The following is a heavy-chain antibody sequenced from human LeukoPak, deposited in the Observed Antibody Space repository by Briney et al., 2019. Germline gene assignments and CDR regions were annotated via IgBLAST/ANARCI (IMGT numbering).Heavy chain of an antibody. CDR3: ASVIVVVTDDAFDI. V-gene: IGHV3-30*04. J-gene: IGHJ3*02. D-gene: IGHD3-22*01. CDR1: GFTFSSYA. CDR2: ISYDGSNK. Sequence: PGGSLRLSCAASGFTFSSYAMHWVRQAPGKGLERVAVISYDGSNKYYADSVKGRFTISRDNSKNTLYLQMNSLRAEDTAVYYCASVIVVVTDDAFDIWGQGTMVTVSS.